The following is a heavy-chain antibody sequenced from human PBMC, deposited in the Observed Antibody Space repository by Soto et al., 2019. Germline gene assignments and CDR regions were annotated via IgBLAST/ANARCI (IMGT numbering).Heavy chain of an antibody. V-gene: IGHV6-1*01. Sequence: SQTLSLTCASSGDSVSSNSAAWNWIRQSPSRCLEWLGRTYYRSKWYNDYAVSVKSRITINPDTSKNQFSLQLNSVTPEDTAVYYRARGSIAAALPGINWFDPWGQGTLVTVSS. CDR1: GDSVSSNSAA. J-gene: IGHJ5*02. D-gene: IGHD6-13*01. CDR2: TYYRSKWYN. CDR3: ARGSIAAALPGINWFDP.